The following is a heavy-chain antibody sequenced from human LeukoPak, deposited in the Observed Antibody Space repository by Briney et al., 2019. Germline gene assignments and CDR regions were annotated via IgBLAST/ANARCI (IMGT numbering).Heavy chain of an antibody. J-gene: IGHJ2*01. CDR3: AGFLVGGVFLPPDGFFAL. Sequence: SETLSLTCSVSGGSISSYYCNWIRQSPGRGLEWIGYSYYSGSTSYNPSLKSRVTISVDTSKNQFSLKLTSVTAADTAVYFCAGFLVGGVFLPPDGFFALGGRGTLVTVPS. D-gene: IGHD3-10*01. V-gene: IGHV4-59*01. CDR2: SYYSGST. CDR1: GGSISSYY.